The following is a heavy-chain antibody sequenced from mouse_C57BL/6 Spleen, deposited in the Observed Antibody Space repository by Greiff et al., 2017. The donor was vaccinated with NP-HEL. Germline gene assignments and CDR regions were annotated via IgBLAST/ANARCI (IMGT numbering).Heavy chain of an antibody. CDR2: IDPEDGET. Sequence: VQLQQSGAELVKPGASVKLSCTASGFNITDYYMHWVKQRTEQGLEWIGRIDPEDGETKYAPTFQGKATITADTSSNTAYLQLSSLTSEDTAVYYCAVYGSSYVYFDDWGQGTTLTVSS. CDR1: GFNITDYY. J-gene: IGHJ2*01. CDR3: AVYGSSYVYFDD. V-gene: IGHV14-2*01. D-gene: IGHD1-1*01.